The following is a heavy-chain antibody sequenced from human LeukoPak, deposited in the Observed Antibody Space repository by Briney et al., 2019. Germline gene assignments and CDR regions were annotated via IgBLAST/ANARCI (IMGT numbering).Heavy chain of an antibody. CDR2: ITYDGSNK. CDR3: ARDRVTTGYYYSYYYMDV. D-gene: IGHD4-11*01. CDR1: GFNFKTYS. Sequence: GGSLRLSCAASGFNFKTYSMHWVRQAPGKGLEWVAVITYDGSNKYYADSVKGRVTISRDNSKKTLYLQMDNLIGEDTAVYYCARDRVTTGYYYSYYYMDVWGKGTTVTVSS. J-gene: IGHJ6*03. V-gene: IGHV3-30*04.